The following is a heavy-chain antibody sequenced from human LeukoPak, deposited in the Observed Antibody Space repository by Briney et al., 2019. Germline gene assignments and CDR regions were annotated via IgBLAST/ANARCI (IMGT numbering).Heavy chain of an antibody. V-gene: IGHV3-21*01. Sequence: GGSLRLSCAASGFAFSSYSMNWVRQAPGKGLEWVSSISSSSSYIYYADSVKGRFTISRDNAKNSLYLQMNSLRAEDTAVYYCARGDSLRGFDPWGQGTLVTVSS. CDR2: ISSSSSYI. CDR1: GFAFSSYS. CDR3: ARGDSLRGFDP. J-gene: IGHJ5*02.